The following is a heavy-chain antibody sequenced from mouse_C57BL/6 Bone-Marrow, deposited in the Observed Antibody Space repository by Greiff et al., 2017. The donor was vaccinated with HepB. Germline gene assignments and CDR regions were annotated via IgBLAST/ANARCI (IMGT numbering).Heavy chain of an antibody. CDR2: ISYDGSN. Sequence: EVQLQESGPGLVKPSQSLSLTCSVTGYSITSGYYWNWIRQLPGNKLEWMGYISYDGSNNYNPSLKNRISITRDTSKNQFFLKLNSVTTEDTATYYCASPGGIYYYGSSPLYAMDYWGQGTSVTVSS. D-gene: IGHD1-1*01. J-gene: IGHJ4*01. CDR3: ASPGGIYYYGSSPLYAMDY. V-gene: IGHV3-6*01. CDR1: GYSITSGYY.